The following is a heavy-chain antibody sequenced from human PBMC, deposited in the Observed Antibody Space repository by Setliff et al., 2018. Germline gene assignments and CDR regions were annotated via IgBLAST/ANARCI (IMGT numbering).Heavy chain of an antibody. CDR2: ISTNNGHM. Sequence: ASVKVSCKASGYTFTSYGISWLRQAPGQGLEWMGWISTNNGHMVFAQNLQGRIIMTTDTSTSTAYMELKSLRPDDTAVYYCARDRSNIVVVPSGAKFDPWGQGTLVTVSS. J-gene: IGHJ5*02. V-gene: IGHV1-18*01. D-gene: IGHD2-2*01. CDR1: GYTFTSYG. CDR3: ARDRSNIVVVPSGAKFDP.